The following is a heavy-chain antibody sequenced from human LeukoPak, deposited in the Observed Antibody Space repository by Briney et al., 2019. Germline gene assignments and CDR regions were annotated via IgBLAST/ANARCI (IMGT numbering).Heavy chain of an antibody. V-gene: IGHV1-18*04. CDR1: GCTFTTYG. CDR2: ISGSNGNT. CDR3: ARDRDRMVQGVTALFDY. J-gene: IGHJ4*02. D-gene: IGHD3-10*01. Sequence: ASVNVSFTTSGCTFTTYGISWVRQAPRQGLEWMGWISGSNGNTKYAQKVQGRVTMTRDTSTTTAYMEVRSLRSDDTAVYYCARDRDRMVQGVTALFDYWGQGTLVTVSS.